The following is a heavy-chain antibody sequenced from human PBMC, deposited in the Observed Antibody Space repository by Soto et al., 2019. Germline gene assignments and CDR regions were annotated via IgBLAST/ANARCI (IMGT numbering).Heavy chain of an antibody. CDR2: IGGSGGST. Sequence: EVQLLQSGGGLVQPGGSLRLSCAASGFTFSTYGMSWVRQAPGKGLEWVSSIGGSGGSTYYADSVKGRFTISRDNSKNTLFVRMNSLRAEDTAVYYCAKREIAAAGSRFFDYWGKGSLVTVAS. V-gene: IGHV3-23*01. CDR1: GFTFSTYG. CDR3: AKREIAAAGSRFFDY. J-gene: IGHJ4*02. D-gene: IGHD6-13*01.